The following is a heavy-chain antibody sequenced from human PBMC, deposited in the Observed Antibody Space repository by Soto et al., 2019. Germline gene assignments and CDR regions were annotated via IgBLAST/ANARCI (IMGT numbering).Heavy chain of an antibody. V-gene: IGHV3-21*01. Sequence: EVQLVEAGGGLVKPGGSLRLSCAASGFTFISYSMNWVRQAPGKGLEWVSSISSSSSYIYYADSVKGRFTISRDNAKNSLYLQMNILRAEDTAVYYCARETPAALDYWGQGTLVTVSS. CDR3: ARETPAALDY. CDR1: GFTFISYS. D-gene: IGHD2-2*01. CDR2: ISSSSSYI. J-gene: IGHJ4*02.